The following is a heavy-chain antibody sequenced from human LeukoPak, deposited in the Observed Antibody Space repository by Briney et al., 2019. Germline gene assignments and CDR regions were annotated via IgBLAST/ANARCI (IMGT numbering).Heavy chain of an antibody. V-gene: IGHV3-23*01. J-gene: IGHJ4*02. CDR2: ISGSGDST. D-gene: IGHD6-19*01. CDR1: GFTFSSYA. CDR3: ARNSGWSDNFDY. Sequence: GGSLRLSCAASGFTFSSYAMSWVRQAPGKGLEWVSAISGSGDSTYYADSVKGRFTISRDNSKNTLYLQMNSLRAEDTAVYYCARNSGWSDNFDYWGQGTLVTVSS.